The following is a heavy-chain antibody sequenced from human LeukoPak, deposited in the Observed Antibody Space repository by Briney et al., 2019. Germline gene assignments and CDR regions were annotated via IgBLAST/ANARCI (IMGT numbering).Heavy chain of an antibody. CDR1: GFTFSSYV. J-gene: IGHJ4*02. CDR2: ISYDGSNK. Sequence: RAGGSLRLSCAASGFTFSSYVMHWVRQAPGKGLEWVALISYDGSNKYYADSVRGRFTVSRDNSNNTLYLQMNSLRAEDTAVYYCAQMYSSYHFDHWGQGTVVTVSS. CDR3: AQMYSSYHFDH. D-gene: IGHD6-6*01. V-gene: IGHV3-30-3*01.